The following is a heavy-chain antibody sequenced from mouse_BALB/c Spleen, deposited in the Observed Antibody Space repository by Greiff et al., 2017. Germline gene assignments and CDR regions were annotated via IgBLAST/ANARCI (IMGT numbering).Heavy chain of an antibody. CDR1: GFSLTSYG. Sequence: VKLMESGPGLVAPSQSLSITCTVSGFSLTSYGVHWVRQPPGKGLEWLGVIWAGGSTNYNSALMSRLSISTDNSKSQVFLKMHSLQTDDTAMYYCAGGNYAVRFAYWGQGTLVTVSA. D-gene: IGHD2-1*01. V-gene: IGHV2-9*02. CDR2: IWAGGST. CDR3: AGGNYAVRFAY. J-gene: IGHJ3*01.